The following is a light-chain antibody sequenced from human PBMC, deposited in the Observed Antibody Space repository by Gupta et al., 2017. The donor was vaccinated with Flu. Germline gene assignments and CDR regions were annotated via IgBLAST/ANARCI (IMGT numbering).Light chain of an antibody. J-gene: IGLJ2*01. V-gene: IGLV4-69*01. CDR2: VNSDGSH. CDR3: QTWGSGTVV. CDR1: SGHSSYA. Sequence: QLVLTQSPSASASLGASVKLTCTLSSGHSSYAIAWHQQRPEKGPRYFMKVNSDGSHSKGDGIPDRFSGSSSGAERYLTISSLQSEDEADYYCQTWGSGTVVFGGGTNLTAL.